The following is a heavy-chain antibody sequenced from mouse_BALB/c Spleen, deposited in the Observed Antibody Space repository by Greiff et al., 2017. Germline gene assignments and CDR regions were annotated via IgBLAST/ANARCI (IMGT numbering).Heavy chain of an antibody. Sequence: QVQLQQSGAELARPGASVKLSCKASGYTFTSYWMQWVKQRTGQGLEWIGAIYPGDGDTRYTQKFKGKATLTADKSSSTAYMQLSSLASEDSAVYYCARSDGSSYWFAYWGQGTLVTVSA. D-gene: IGHD1-1*01. CDR1: GYTFTSYW. CDR2: IYPGDGDT. CDR3: ARSDGSSYWFAY. J-gene: IGHJ3*01. V-gene: IGHV1-87*01.